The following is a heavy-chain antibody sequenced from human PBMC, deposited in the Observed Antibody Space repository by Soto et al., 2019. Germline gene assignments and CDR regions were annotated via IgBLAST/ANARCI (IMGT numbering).Heavy chain of an antibody. V-gene: IGHV4-4*07. CDR3: AREYNFWSGTARFDP. D-gene: IGHD3-3*01. Sequence: TLSLTCTVSGGSISSYYWSWIRQPAGKGLEWIGRIYTSGSTNYNPSLKSRVTMSVDTSKNQFSLKLSSVTAADTAVYYCAREYNFWSGTARFDPWGQGTLVTVSS. CDR1: GGSISSYY. J-gene: IGHJ5*02. CDR2: IYTSGST.